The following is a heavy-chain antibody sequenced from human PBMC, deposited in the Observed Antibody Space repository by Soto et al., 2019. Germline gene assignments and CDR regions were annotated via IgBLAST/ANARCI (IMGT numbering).Heavy chain of an antibody. V-gene: IGHV4-59*01. CDR1: GDSISSSY. CDR3: ARGVLEWLLRESYYYYMDV. J-gene: IGHJ6*03. D-gene: IGHD3-3*01. CDR2: TDDSGST. Sequence: QVQLQESGPGLVKPSETLSLTCTVSGDSISSSYWNWIRQAPGKGLEWIGYTDDSGSTNYNPSLKSRVNLSVDMSKNQFSLKLSSVTAADTAVYYCARGVLEWLLRESYYYYMDVWGKGTTVTVSS.